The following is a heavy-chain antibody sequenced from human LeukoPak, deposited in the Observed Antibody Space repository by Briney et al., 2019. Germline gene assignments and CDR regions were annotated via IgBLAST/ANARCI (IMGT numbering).Heavy chain of an antibody. Sequence: GGSLKISGKGSGYSWTNYWMGGVGQMPGKGLEWMGIIYPGDSDTRYSPSVQGPVTISADKSISTAYLQWSSLKASDTAMYYCARLLYPKDYYYGMDVWGQGTTVTVSS. J-gene: IGHJ6*02. V-gene: IGHV5-51*01. CDR2: IYPGDSDT. CDR3: ARLLYPKDYYYGMDV. D-gene: IGHD5/OR15-5a*01. CDR1: GYSWTNYW.